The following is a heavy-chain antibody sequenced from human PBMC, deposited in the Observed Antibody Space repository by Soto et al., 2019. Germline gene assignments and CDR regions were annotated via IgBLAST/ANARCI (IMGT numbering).Heavy chain of an antibody. D-gene: IGHD3-3*01. CDR1: GFTFSTYA. J-gene: IGHJ4*02. CDR3: PKVYYNFWSGYDY. Sequence: EVQLLGSGGGLVQPGGSLRLSCAASGFTFSTYAMSWVRQAPGKGLEWVSDISGSGGSTYYADSVKGRFTISRDNSKNTLYLQVNSLRAEDTGVYYCPKVYYNFWSGYDYWGQGALVTVSS. V-gene: IGHV3-23*01. CDR2: ISGSGGST.